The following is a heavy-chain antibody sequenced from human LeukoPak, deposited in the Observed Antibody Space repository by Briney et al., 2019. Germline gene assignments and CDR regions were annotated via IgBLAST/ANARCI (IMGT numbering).Heavy chain of an antibody. D-gene: IGHD2-15*01. CDR1: GFTFSSYA. J-gene: IGHJ5*01. Sequence: PGGSLRLSCAASGFTFSSYAMNWVRQAPGKGLEWVSYISSSSVIYYADSVKGRFTISRDNAKNSLYLQMNSLRAEDTAVYYCARGYCSGGSCHDSWGQGTLVTVSS. CDR3: ARGYCSGGSCHDS. CDR2: ISSSSVI. V-gene: IGHV3-48*04.